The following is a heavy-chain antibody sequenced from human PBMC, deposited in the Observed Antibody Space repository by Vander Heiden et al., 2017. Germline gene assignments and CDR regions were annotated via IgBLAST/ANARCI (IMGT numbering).Heavy chain of an antibody. CDR1: GFTFSSYS. D-gene: IGHD2-2*01. Sequence: EVQLVESGGGLVKPGGSLRLSCVASGFTFSSYSMRWVRQAPGKGLEWVSSISSGSDYKYYADSVKGRFTVSRDNAKNSLYLQVKSLRAEDTAVYYCARPYHDYYYYGMDVWGQGTTVTVSS. V-gene: IGHV3-21*01. CDR2: ISSGSDYK. CDR3: ARPYHDYYYYGMDV. J-gene: IGHJ6*02.